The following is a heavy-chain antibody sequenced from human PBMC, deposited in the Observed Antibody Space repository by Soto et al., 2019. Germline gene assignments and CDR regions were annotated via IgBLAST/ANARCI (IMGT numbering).Heavy chain of an antibody. D-gene: IGHD3-9*01. CDR2: IIPILGIA. J-gene: IGHJ4*02. V-gene: IGHV1-69*02. Sequence: SVKVSCKASGGTFSSYTISWVRQAPGQGLEWMGRIIPILGIANYAQKFQGRVTITADKSTSTAYMELSSLRSEDTAVYYCASSKADILTGYYNGYWGQGTLVTVSS. CDR1: GGTFSSYT. CDR3: ASSKADILTGYYNGY.